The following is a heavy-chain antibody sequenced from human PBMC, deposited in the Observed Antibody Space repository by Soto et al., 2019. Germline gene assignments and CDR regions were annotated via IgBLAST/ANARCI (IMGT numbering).Heavy chain of an antibody. CDR2: INAGKGNT. CDR3: ARDSDVYWNGGPLVRAPDY. CDR1: GYTFTSFA. D-gene: IGHD1-1*01. Sequence: GASVKVSCKASGYTFTSFAMQWVRQAPGQRLEWMGWINAGKGNTKYSQKFQDRVTITSDTSASTAYMELSSLRSEDTAVYYCARDSDVYWNGGPLVRAPDYWGQGTLVTVSS. V-gene: IGHV1-3*01. J-gene: IGHJ4*02.